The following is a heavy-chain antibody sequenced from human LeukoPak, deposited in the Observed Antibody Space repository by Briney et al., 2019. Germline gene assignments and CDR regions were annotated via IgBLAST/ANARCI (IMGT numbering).Heavy chain of an antibody. D-gene: IGHD6-13*01. Sequence: SETLSLTCAVYGGSFSGYYWSWIRQPPGKGLEWIGYIYYSGSTNYNPSLKSRVTISVDTSKNQFSLKLSSVTAADTAVYYCAREGQPSYYYYMDVWGKGTTVTVSS. J-gene: IGHJ6*03. CDR2: IYYSGST. V-gene: IGHV4-59*01. CDR3: AREGQPSYYYYMDV. CDR1: GGSFSGYY.